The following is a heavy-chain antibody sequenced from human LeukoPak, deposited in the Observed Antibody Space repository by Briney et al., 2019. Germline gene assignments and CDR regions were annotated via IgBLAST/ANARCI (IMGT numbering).Heavy chain of an antibody. V-gene: IGHV1-8*01. CDR2: MNPNSGNT. J-gene: IGHJ3*02. D-gene: IGHD2-2*01. CDR3: ARDCSSTSCQNAFDI. CDR1: GYTFTSYD. Sequence: GASVKVSCKASGYTFTSYDINWVRQATGQGLEWMGWMNPNSGNTGYAQKFQGRVTMTRNTSISTAYMELSSLRSEDTAVYSCARDCSSTSCQNAFDIWGQGTMVTVSS.